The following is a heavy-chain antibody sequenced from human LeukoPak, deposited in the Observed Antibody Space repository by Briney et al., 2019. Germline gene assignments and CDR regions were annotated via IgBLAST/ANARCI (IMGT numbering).Heavy chain of an antibody. CDR2: INHSGST. Sequence: ASETLSLTCAVYGGSFSGYYWSWIRQPPGKRLEWIGEINHSGSTNYNPSLKSRVTISVDTSKNQFSLKLSSVTAADTAVYYCARDTPGGPSDYWGQGTLVTVSS. D-gene: IGHD2-15*01. V-gene: IGHV4-34*01. CDR3: ARDTPGGPSDY. J-gene: IGHJ4*02. CDR1: GGSFSGYY.